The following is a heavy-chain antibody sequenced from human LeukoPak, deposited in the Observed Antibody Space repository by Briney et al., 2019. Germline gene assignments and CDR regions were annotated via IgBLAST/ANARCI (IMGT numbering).Heavy chain of an antibody. CDR2: INHSGST. J-gene: IGHJ4*02. D-gene: IGHD2-15*01. V-gene: IGHV4-34*01. CDR1: GGSFSGYY. CDR3: AARGGYCSGGSCYHFDY. Sequence: SETLSLTSAVYGGSFSGYYWSWIRQPPGKGLEWIGEINHSGSTNYNPSPKSRVTISVDTSKNQFSPKLSSVTAADTAVYYCAARGGYCSGGSCYHFDYWGQGTLVTVSS.